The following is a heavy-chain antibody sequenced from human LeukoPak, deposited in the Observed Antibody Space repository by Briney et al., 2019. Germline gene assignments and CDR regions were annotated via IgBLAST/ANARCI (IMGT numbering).Heavy chain of an antibody. V-gene: IGHV4-30-2*01. Sequence: SQTLSLTCAVSGGSISSGGYSWSWIRQPPGKGLEWIGYIYHSGSTYYNPSLKSRVTISVDRSKNQFSLKLSSVTAADTAVYYCARGGTPGGDFDYWGQGTLVTVSS. CDR2: IYHSGST. D-gene: IGHD1-26*01. CDR3: ARGGTPGGDFDY. J-gene: IGHJ4*02. CDR1: GGSISSGGYS.